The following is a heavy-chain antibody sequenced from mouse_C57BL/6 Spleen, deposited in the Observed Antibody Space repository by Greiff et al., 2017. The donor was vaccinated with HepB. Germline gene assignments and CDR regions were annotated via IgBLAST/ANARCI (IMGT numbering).Heavy chain of an antibody. V-gene: IGHV1-82*01. J-gene: IGHJ1*03. CDR3: ARGHYNGSSYGYFDV. Sequence: VQLQQSGPELVKPGASVKISCKASGYAFSSSWMNWVKQRPGKGLEWIGRIYPGDGDTNYNGKFKGKATLTADKSSSTAYMQLSSLTSEDSAVYFCARGHYNGSSYGYFDVWGTGTTVTVSS. CDR1: GYAFSSSW. CDR2: IYPGDGDT. D-gene: IGHD1-1*01.